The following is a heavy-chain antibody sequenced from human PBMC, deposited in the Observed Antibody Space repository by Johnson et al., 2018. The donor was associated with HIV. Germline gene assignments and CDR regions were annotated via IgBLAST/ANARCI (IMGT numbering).Heavy chain of an antibody. CDR3: ARLSKGGLDAFDI. D-gene: IGHD5/OR15-5a*01. CDR2: ISYAGSNK. V-gene: IGHV3-30*14. J-gene: IGHJ3*02. CDR1: GFTFSSYA. Sequence: QVQLMESGGGVVQPGRSLRLSCAASGFTFSSYAMHWVRQAPGKGLEWVAVISYAGSNKYYADSVKGRFTISRDNSKNALHLQMNSLRGEDTAVYYCARLSKGGLDAFDIWGQGTMVTVSS.